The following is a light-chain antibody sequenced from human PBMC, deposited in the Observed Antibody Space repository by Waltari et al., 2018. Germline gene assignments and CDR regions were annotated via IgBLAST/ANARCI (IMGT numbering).Light chain of an antibody. V-gene: IGLV2-14*03. CDR3: NSYTTSGTVV. CDR2: DAT. Sequence: QSALTQPASVSGSPGQSTTISCTGTSSDVGPYKFVSWYNQNPGKVPKLIIYDATDRPSGVSSRFSGSKSGNTASLTISGLQAEDEGDYYCNSYTTSGTVVFGGGTKLTVL. J-gene: IGLJ2*01. CDR1: SSDVGPYKF.